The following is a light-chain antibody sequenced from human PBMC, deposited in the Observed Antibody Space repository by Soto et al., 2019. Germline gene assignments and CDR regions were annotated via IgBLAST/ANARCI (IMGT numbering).Light chain of an antibody. J-gene: IGKJ4*01. V-gene: IGKV1-5*03. CDR3: QQYNSYSIT. CDR2: KAS. Sequence: DIQMTQSPSTLSASVGDRVTITCRASQSISYWLAWYQQKPGKAPTVLIYKASTLESGVPSRFSGSGSGTEFTLTISTLQPDDFATYYCQQYNSYSITFGGGTKAEIK. CDR1: QSISYW.